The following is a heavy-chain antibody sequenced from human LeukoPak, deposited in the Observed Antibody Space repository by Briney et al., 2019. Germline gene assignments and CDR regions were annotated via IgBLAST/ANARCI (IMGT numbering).Heavy chain of an antibody. CDR1: GYTLTELS. D-gene: IGHD1-26*01. J-gene: IGHJ3*02. CDR2: FDPEDGET. V-gene: IGHV1-24*01. Sequence: ASVKVSCKVSGYTLTELSMHWVRQAPGKGLEWMGGFDPEDGETIYAHKFQGRVTMTEDTSTDTAYMELSSLRSEDTAVYYCATDLVGAIARSAFDIWGQGTMVTVSS. CDR3: ATDLVGAIARSAFDI.